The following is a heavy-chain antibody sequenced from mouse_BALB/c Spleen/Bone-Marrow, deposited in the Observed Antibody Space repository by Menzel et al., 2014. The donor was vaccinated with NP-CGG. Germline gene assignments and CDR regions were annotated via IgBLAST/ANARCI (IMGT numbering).Heavy chain of an antibody. J-gene: IGHJ2*01. CDR2: ILPGSGTT. Sequence: QVQLQQSGAELMEPGASVKISCRATGYTFSSYWIEWVKQRPGHGLEWIGEILPGSGTTNYNEKFKGKATFTADTSSNTAYMQLSSLTSEDSAVYYCARGTYRYYFDYWGQGTTLTVSS. V-gene: IGHV1-9*01. D-gene: IGHD2-14*01. CDR1: GYTFSSYW. CDR3: ARGTYRYYFDY.